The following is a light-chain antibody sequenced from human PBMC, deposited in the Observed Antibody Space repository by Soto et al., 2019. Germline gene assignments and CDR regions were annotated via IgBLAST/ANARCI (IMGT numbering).Light chain of an antibody. CDR1: QTVPSGD. J-gene: IGKJ1*01. V-gene: IGKV3-20*01. Sequence: EIVLTQSPATLSLSPGERATLSCRASQTVPSGDLAWYQQKPGQAPRLLIYGASSRANGIPDRFSGGGSWTDFTLTINRLEPEDFAVYYCQQYGSSRTFGQGTRVEIK. CDR2: GAS. CDR3: QQYGSSRT.